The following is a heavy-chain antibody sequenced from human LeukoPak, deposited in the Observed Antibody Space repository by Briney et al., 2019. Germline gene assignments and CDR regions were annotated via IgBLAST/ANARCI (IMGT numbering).Heavy chain of an antibody. CDR3: AREKLAAASFDY. J-gene: IGHJ4*02. Sequence: ASVKVSCTASGYIFTVYYMHWVRQAPGQGLEWMGWINPDSGGTNYAQKFQGRVTMTRDTSISTAYMELSRLRSDDTAVYYCAREKLAAASFDYWGQGTLVTVSS. CDR1: GYIFTVYY. D-gene: IGHD6-13*01. V-gene: IGHV1-2*02. CDR2: INPDSGGT.